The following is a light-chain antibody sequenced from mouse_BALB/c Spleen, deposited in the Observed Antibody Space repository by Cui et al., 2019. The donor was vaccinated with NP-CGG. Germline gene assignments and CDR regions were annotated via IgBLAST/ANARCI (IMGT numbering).Light chain of an antibody. CDR1: TGAVTTSNY. CDR2: GTN. J-gene: IGLJ1*01. V-gene: IGLV1*01. Sequence: QAVVTQHSAPPTSPGETVTLTCRSSTGAVTTSNYANWVQEKPDHLFTGLIGGTNNRVPGVPARFSGSLIGDKAALTITGAQTEDEAIYFCALWYSNHWVFGGGTKLTVL. CDR3: ALWYSNHWV.